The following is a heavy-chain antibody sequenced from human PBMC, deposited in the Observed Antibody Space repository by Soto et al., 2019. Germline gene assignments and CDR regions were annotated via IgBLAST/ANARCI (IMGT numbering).Heavy chain of an antibody. CDR1: GYTFTSYG. CDR3: ARAEIVATITYYYYYGMEV. D-gene: IGHD5-12*01. V-gene: IGHV1-18*04. CDR2: ISAYNGNT. Sequence: ASVKVSCKASGYTFTSYGISWVRQAPGQGLEWMGWISAYNGNTNYAQKLQGRVTMTTDTSTSTAYMELRSLRSDDTAVYSCARAEIVATITYYYYYGMEVCGQGTKVIFSS. J-gene: IGHJ6*02.